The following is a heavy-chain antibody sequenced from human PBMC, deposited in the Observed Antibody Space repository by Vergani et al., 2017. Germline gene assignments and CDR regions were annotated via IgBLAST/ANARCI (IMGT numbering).Heavy chain of an antibody. J-gene: IGHJ4*02. D-gene: IGHD3-9*01. CDR1: GFTLGDYA. CDR2: IWSKPYGGTT. CDR3: ARGGKRTTGIDY. Sequence: EVHLVESGGGLVQPGRSLRLSCSGSGFTLGDYAMTWVRQAPGKGLEWVAFIWSKPYGGTTEYAASVKGRFTISRDDSKSIAYLQMSSLKAEDTAVYYCARGGKRTTGIDYWGQGTLVTVSP. V-gene: IGHV3-49*04.